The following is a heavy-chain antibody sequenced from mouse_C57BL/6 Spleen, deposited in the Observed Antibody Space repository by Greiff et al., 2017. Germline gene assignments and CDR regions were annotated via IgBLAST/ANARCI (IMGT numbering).Heavy chain of an antibody. D-gene: IGHD2-4*01. CDR2: IDPSDSET. J-gene: IGHJ2*01. CDR1: GYTFTSYW. CDR3: ASGRAIYYDYDYFDY. V-gene: IGHV1-52*01. Sequence: VQLQQPGAELVRPGSSVKLSCKASGYTFTSYWMHWVKQRPIQGLEWIGNIDPSDSETNYTQKFKDKATLTVDKSSSTAYMQLSSLTSEDSAVYYCASGRAIYYDYDYFDYWGQGTTLTVSS.